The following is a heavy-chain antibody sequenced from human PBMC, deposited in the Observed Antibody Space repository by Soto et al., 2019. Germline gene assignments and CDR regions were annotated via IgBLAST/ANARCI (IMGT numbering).Heavy chain of an antibody. CDR2: MNPKSGDT. V-gene: IGHV1-8*01. CDR3: ARGRGWRDF. Sequence: GASVKVSCKASGYTYTTYDINWVRQATGQGLEWMGWMNPKSGDTGYAQKFQGRITMTMNTSISTTYMELSSLKPEDTAVYYCARGRGWRDFWGQGTLVTVSS. J-gene: IGHJ4*02. CDR1: GYTYTTYD. D-gene: IGHD6-19*01.